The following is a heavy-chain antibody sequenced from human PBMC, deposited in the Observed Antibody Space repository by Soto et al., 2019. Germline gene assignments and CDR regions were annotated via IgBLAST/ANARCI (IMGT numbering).Heavy chain of an antibody. CDR2: ISWNSGSI. CDR1: GFTFDDYA. D-gene: IGHD2-15*01. V-gene: IGHV3-9*01. CDR3: AKDRRVAATTSHYFDY. J-gene: IGHJ4*02. Sequence: PGGSLRLSCAASGFTFDDYAMHWVRQAPGKGLEWVSGISWNSGSIGYADSVKGRFTISRDNAKNSLYLQMNSLRAEDTALYYCAKDRRVAATTSHYFDYWGQGTLVTVSS.